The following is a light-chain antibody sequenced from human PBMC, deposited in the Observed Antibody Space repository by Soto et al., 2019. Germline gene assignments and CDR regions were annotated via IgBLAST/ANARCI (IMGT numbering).Light chain of an antibody. CDR1: QSVSSSY. CDR2: GAS. CDR3: QQYGSSPPQT. V-gene: IGKV3-20*01. J-gene: IGKJ1*01. Sequence: EIVLTQSPGTRSLSPGERATLSCRASQSVSSSYLAWYQQKPGQAPRLLIYGASSRATGIPDRFSGSGSGTDFTLTISRLEPEDFAVYYCQQYGSSPPQTFGQGTKVEIK.